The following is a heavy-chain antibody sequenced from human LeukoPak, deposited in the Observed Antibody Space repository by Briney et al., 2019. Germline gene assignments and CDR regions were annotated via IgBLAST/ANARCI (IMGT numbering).Heavy chain of an antibody. J-gene: IGHJ3*02. D-gene: IGHD5-18*01. V-gene: IGHV3-33*01. CDR1: GFTFSSYG. CDR2: IWYDGSNK. CDR3: ARGVDTAMVSAFDI. Sequence: SGRSLRLSCAASGFTFSSYGMHWVRQAPGKGLEWVAVIWYDGSNKYYADSVKGRFTISRDNSKNTLYLQMNSLRAEDTAVYYCARGVDTAMVSAFDIWGQGTMVTVSS.